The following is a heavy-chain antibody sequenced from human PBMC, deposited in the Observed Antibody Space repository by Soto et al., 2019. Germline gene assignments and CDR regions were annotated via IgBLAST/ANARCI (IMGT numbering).Heavy chain of an antibody. CDR1: GFTFGDYA. V-gene: IGHV3-49*03. Sequence: EVQLVESGGGLVQTGRSLRLSCTASGFTFGDYAMSWFRQAPGKGLEWVGFIRSKAYGGTTEYAAAVKGRFTISRDDSKSIAYLQMNSLKTEDTAVYYCTMHQQELNPKSYYYYYMDVWGKGTTVTVSS. J-gene: IGHJ6*03. CDR2: IRSKAYGGTT. D-gene: IGHD1-7*01. CDR3: TMHQQELNPKSYYYYYMDV.